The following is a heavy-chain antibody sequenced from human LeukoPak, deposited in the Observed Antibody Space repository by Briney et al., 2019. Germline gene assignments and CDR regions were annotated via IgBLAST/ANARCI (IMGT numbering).Heavy chain of an antibody. J-gene: IGHJ6*03. D-gene: IGHD3-16*01. CDR2: IYTSGST. Sequence: SQTLSLTCTVSGGSISSGSYYWSWIRQPAGQGLEWIGRIYTSGSTNYNPSLKSRVTISVDTSKNQFSLKLSSVTAADTAVYYCARDWGRYYYYMDVWGKGTTVTVSS. CDR1: GGSISSGSYY. V-gene: IGHV4-61*02. CDR3: ARDWGRYYYYMDV.